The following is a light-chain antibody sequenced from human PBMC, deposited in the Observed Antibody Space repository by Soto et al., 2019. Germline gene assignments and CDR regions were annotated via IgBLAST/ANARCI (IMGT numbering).Light chain of an antibody. J-gene: IGKJ1*01. CDR3: QQYGNSRGT. CDR1: QSVSSSY. V-gene: IGKV3-20*01. Sequence: VSTQSPGTLSLSPGDRATLSCRASQSVSSSYLAWYQQKPGQAPRLLICGASSRATGIPDRFSGSGSGTDFTLTISRLEPEDSAVYYCQQYGNSRGTFGQGTKVDIK. CDR2: GAS.